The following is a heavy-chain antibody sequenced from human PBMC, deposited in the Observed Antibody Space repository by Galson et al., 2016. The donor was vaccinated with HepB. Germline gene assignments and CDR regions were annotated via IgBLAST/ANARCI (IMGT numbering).Heavy chain of an antibody. CDR1: GFSLSNPRWG. CDR2: IFSNDKQ. J-gene: IGHJ5*01. D-gene: IGHD1-1*01. Sequence: PALVKPTQTLTLTCIVSGFSLSNPRWGVSWIRQPPGETLGWLANIFSNDKQSYSTSLQSRLSLSTDTSGSQVVLTMTNMDPVDTSTYFCARALVHHGRPRYTKLDSWGQGTPVTVSS. CDR3: ARALVHHGRPRYTKLDS. V-gene: IGHV2-26*01.